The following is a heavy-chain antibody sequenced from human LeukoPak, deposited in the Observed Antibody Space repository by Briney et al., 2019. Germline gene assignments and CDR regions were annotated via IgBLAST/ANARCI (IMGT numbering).Heavy chain of an antibody. V-gene: IGHV4-59*01. CDR2: IYYSGST. J-gene: IGHJ6*02. CDR1: GGSISSYY. Sequence: SETLSLTCTVSGGSISSYYWSWIRQPPGKGLEWIGYIYYSGSTNYNPSLKGRVTISVDTSKNQFSLKLSSVTAADTAVYYCARSPSYYDILTGYYPAYYGMDVWGQGTTVTVSS. CDR3: ARSPSYYDILTGYYPAYYGMDV. D-gene: IGHD3-9*01.